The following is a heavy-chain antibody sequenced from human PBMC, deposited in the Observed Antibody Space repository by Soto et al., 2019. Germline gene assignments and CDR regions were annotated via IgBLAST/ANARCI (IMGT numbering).Heavy chain of an antibody. CDR1: GYSITSGYY. J-gene: IGHJ4*02. V-gene: IGHV4-38-2*02. CDR2: AFHFGHT. CDR3: ARGPDVGVAPTAEGYYFDH. Sequence: SETLSLTCSVSGYSITSGYYCGCILQPPGKGLEWIGGAFHFGHTYYNPSLKSLGTISLETSKNLCSLRLESVAAADTAVYYCARGPDVGVAPTAEGYYFDHWGQGALVTVSS. D-gene: IGHD1-1*01.